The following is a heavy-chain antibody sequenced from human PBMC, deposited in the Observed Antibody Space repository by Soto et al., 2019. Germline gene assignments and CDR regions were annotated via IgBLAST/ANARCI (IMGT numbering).Heavy chain of an antibody. J-gene: IGHJ4*02. V-gene: IGHV3-33*01. Sequence: QVQLVESGGGVVQPGRSLRLSCAASGFTFSSYGMHWVRQAPGKGLEWVAVIWYDGSNKYYADSVKGRFTISRDNSKNTVYLQMNSLRAEDTAVYYCARSGEYSYGENFDYWGQGTLVTVSS. CDR2: IWYDGSNK. D-gene: IGHD5-18*01. CDR1: GFTFSSYG. CDR3: ARSGEYSYGENFDY.